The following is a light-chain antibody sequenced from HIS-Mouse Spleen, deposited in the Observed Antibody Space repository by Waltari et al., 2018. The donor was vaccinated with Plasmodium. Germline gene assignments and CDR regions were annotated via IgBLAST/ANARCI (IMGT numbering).Light chain of an antibody. CDR1: QSVSSSY. CDR3: QQYGSSPPYT. J-gene: IGKJ2*01. V-gene: IGKV3-20*01. Sequence: EIVLTQSPGTLSLSPGERATLSCRASQSVSSSYLAWYQQKPGQAPRLLIYGASSRATGIPDRFRGSGSGTDFTRTICRLEPEDFAVYYCQQYGSSPPYTFGQGTKLEIK. CDR2: GAS.